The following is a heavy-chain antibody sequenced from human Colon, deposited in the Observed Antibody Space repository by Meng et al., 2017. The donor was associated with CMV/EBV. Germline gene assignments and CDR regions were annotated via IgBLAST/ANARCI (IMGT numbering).Heavy chain of an antibody. D-gene: IGHD3-16*02. CDR2: ISSSSSTI. CDR3: AREYRRSFDA. Sequence: GGSLRLSCETSGFTFSSAGMAWVRQAPGKGLEWLAYISSSSSTIYYADTLKGRFTISRENAQKSPYLQMSSLTVGDTAVYYCAREYRRSFDAWGQGTLVTVSS. V-gene: IGHV3-48*04. J-gene: IGHJ4*02. CDR1: GFTFSSAG.